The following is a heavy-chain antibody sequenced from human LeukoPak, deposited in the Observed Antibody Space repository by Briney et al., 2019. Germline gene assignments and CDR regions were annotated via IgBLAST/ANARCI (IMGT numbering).Heavy chain of an antibody. Sequence: PGGSLRLSCAASGFNFDDYGMSWVRQAPGKGLEWVSALTWNAGSTGYADSVKGRFIISRDNAKNSLYLQMNSLRAEDTALYYCARGGSVTPWYYYYMDVWGKGTTVTVSS. V-gene: IGHV3-20*04. J-gene: IGHJ6*03. CDR1: GFNFDDYG. CDR2: LTWNAGST. D-gene: IGHD4-17*01. CDR3: ARGGSVTPWYYYYMDV.